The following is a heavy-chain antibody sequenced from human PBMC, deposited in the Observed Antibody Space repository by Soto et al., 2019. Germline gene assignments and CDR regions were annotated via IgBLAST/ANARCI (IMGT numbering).Heavy chain of an antibody. CDR1: GFTFSSYA. V-gene: IGHV3-64D*08. J-gene: IGHJ4*02. CDR3: VKDLCGGSCYFKSSDPGY. CDR2: ISSNGGST. D-gene: IGHD2-15*01. Sequence: GSLRLSCSASGFTFSSYAIHWVRQAPGKGLEYVSAISSNGGSTYYADSVKGRFTISRDNSKNTLYLQMSSLRAEDTAVYYSVKDLCGGSCYFKSSDPGYWGQGTLVTVSS.